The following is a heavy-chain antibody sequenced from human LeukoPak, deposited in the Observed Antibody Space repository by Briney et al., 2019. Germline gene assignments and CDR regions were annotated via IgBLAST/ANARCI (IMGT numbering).Heavy chain of an antibody. D-gene: IGHD3-22*01. CDR3: ARDRKTYYYDRSGYYEDY. CDR1: GYTFTSYG. CDR2: ISTYNGNT. J-gene: IGHJ4*02. Sequence: ASVKVSCKASGYTFTSYGISWVRQAPGQGLEWMGWISTYNGNTDYTHKLQGRVTMTTDTSTSTAYMELRSLRSDDTAVYYRARDRKTYYYDRSGYYEDYWGQGTLVTVSS. V-gene: IGHV1-18*01.